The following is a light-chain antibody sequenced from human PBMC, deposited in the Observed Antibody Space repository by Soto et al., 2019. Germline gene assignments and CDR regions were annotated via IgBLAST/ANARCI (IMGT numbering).Light chain of an antibody. J-gene: IGLJ1*01. CDR3: SSYTSSSTLVYV. CDR2: DVS. Sequence: QSVLTQPASVSGSPGQSITISCTGTSSDVGGYNYVSWYQQHPGKAPKLMIYDVSNRPSGVYNRFSGSKSVNTSSLTISGLQAEDEADYDCSSYTSSSTLVYVFGTGTKVTVL. V-gene: IGLV2-14*01. CDR1: SSDVGGYNY.